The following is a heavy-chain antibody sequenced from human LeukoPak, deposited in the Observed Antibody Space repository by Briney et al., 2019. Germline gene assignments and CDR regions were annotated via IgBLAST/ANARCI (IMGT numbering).Heavy chain of an antibody. CDR3: ATSSGGIYDSSGYYYNDAFDM. CDR1: GGTFSSYA. D-gene: IGHD3-22*01. Sequence: GASVKVSCXASGGTFSSYAINWVREAPGHGLEWMGRIVPIFSTSNYAQKFQGRVTLTTDESTRTAYMELSSLRSEDTAVYYCATSSGGIYDSSGYYYNDAFDMWGQGTMVTVSS. CDR2: IVPIFSTS. V-gene: IGHV1-69*05. J-gene: IGHJ3*02.